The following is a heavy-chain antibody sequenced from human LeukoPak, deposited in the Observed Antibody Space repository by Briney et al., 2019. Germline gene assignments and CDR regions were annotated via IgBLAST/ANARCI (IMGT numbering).Heavy chain of an antibody. J-gene: IGHJ5*02. V-gene: IGHV4-59*01. Sequence: NPSETLSLTCTVSGGSISSYYWSWIRQPPGKGLEWIGHIYYSGSTNYNPSLKSRVTISVDTSKNQFSLKLSSVTAADTAVYYCARSFTVTPRNWFDPWGQGTLVTVSS. CDR2: IYYSGST. D-gene: IGHD4-17*01. CDR1: GGSISSYY. CDR3: ARSFTVTPRNWFDP.